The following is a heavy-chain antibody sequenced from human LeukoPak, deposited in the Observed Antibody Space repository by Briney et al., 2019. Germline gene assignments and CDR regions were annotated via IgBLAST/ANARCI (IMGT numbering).Heavy chain of an antibody. J-gene: IGHJ4*02. D-gene: IGHD5-18*01. CDR3: ARGHGYSYGYPRSPYYFDY. V-gene: IGHV4-39*01. CDR1: GGSISSSSYY. CDR2: IYYSGST. Sequence: SETLSLTCTVSGGSISSSSYYWGWIRQPPGKGLEWIGSIYYSGSTYYNPSLKSRVTISVDTSKNQFSLKLSSVTAADTAVYYCARGHGYSYGYPRSPYYFDYWGQGTLVTVSS.